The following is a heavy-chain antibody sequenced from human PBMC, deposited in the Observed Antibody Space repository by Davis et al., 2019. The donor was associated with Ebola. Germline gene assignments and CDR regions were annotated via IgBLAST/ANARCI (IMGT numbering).Heavy chain of an antibody. J-gene: IGHJ4*02. V-gene: IGHV3-7*01. D-gene: IGHD6-6*01. CDR1: GFTFSGFW. Sequence: GESLKISCAASGFTFSGFWMSWVRQAPGKGLEWVANIKQDGSEKYYVGSVKGRFTISRDNAKNSLYLQMNSLRAEDTAVYYCARRSSQALDWGQGTLVTVSS. CDR2: IKQDGSEK. CDR3: ARRSSQALD.